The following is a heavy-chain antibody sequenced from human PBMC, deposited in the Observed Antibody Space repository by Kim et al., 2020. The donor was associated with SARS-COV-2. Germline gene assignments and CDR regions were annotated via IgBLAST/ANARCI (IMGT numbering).Heavy chain of an antibody. CDR3: ARPRFDTPSSTPLFYFQH. V-gene: IGHV3-33*05. D-gene: IGHD3-9*01. CDR1: GFTFSSYG. J-gene: IGHJ1*01. CDR2: ISYDGSNK. Sequence: GGSLRLSCAASGFTFSSYGMHWVRQAPGKGLEWVAVISYDGSNKYYADSVKGRFTISRDNSKNTLYLQMNSLRAEDTAVYYCARPRFDTPSSTPLFYFQHWGQGTLVTVSS.